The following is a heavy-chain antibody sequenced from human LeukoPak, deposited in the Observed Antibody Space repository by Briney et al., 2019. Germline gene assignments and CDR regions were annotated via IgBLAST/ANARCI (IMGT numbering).Heavy chain of an antibody. J-gene: IGHJ5*02. Sequence: GGSLRLSCAASGFTFSNYGMHWVRQAPGKGLEWVAVIRYDGTNKYYADSVRRRFTISRDNSKNTLFLQMNSLRADDTAVYYCARVKVEMATIGWLDPWGQGTLVTVSS. CDR1: GFTFSNYG. CDR3: ARVKVEMATIGWLDP. V-gene: IGHV3-33*01. CDR2: IRYDGTNK. D-gene: IGHD5-24*01.